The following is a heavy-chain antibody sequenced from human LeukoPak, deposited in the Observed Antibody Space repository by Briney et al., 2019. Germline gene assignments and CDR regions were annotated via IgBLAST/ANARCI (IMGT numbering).Heavy chain of an antibody. V-gene: IGHV4-34*01. CDR1: GGSFSGYY. CDR2: INHSGST. Sequence: KTSETLSLTCAVYGGSFSGYYWSWIRQPPGKGLEWIGEINHSGSTNYNPSLKSRVTISVDTSKNQFSLKLSSVTAADTAVYYCARRGHSGFDYWGQGTLVTVSS. J-gene: IGHJ4*02. CDR3: ARRGHSGFDY.